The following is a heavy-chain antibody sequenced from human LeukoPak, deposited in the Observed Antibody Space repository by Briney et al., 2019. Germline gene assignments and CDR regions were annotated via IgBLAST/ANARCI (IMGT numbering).Heavy chain of an antibody. CDR2: ISYSGST. J-gene: IGHJ5*02. Sequence: SETLSLTCTVSGGSISSHYWSWIRQPPGKELEWIGYISYSGSTNYNPSLKSRVTISLDTSKNQFSLKLTSVTAAATAVYYCARDRWFDPWGQGTLVTVSS. CDR3: ARDRWFDP. CDR1: GGSISSHY. V-gene: IGHV4-59*11.